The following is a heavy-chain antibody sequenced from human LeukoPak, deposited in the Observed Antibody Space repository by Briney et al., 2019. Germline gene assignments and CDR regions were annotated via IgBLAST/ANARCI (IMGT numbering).Heavy chain of an antibody. J-gene: IGHJ4*02. Sequence: GGSLRLSCAASGFTLSTYWMSWVRQAPGKGLEWVANIKQDGSAKFYVDSVKGRFTISRDNAENSLDLQMNSLRAEDTAVYYCARDRISGRGYNGSLDYWGQGTLVTVSS. CDR3: ARDRISGRGYNGSLDY. V-gene: IGHV3-7*03. CDR1: GFTLSTYW. D-gene: IGHD5-12*01. CDR2: IKQDGSAK.